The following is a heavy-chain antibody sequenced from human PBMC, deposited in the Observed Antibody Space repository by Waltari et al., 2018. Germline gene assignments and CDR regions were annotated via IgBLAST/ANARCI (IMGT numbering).Heavy chain of an antibody. CDR1: GYTFISYS. CDR3: ARGSRLPFFDW. Sequence: QVQLVQSGTEVKKPGATVKFSCKTSGYTFISYSMHWVRQAPGQRPEWMGWINVGNGDTKYSQEFQGRVTITSDTFARTTYMELRSLRSEDMAVYFCARGSRLPFFDWWGQGTLVSVSS. J-gene: IGHJ4*02. V-gene: IGHV1-3*03. D-gene: IGHD4-17*01. CDR2: INVGNGDT.